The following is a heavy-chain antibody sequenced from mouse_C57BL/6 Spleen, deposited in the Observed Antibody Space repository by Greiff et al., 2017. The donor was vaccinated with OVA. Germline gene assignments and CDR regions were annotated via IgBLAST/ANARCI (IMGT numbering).Heavy chain of an antibody. V-gene: IGHV2-5*01. CDR1: GFSLTSYG. CDR3: AKNWDGGDYFDY. J-gene: IGHJ2*01. D-gene: IGHD4-1*01. CDR2: IWRGGST. Sequence: VKLQESGPGLVQPSQSLSITCTVSGFSLTSYGVHWVRQSPGKGLEWLGVIWRGGSTDYNAAFMSRLSITKDNSKSQVFFKMNSLQADDTAIYYCAKNWDGGDYFDYWGQGTTLTVSS.